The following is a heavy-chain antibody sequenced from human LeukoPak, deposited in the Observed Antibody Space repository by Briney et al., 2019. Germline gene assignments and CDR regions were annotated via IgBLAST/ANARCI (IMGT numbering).Heavy chain of an antibody. CDR3: ARESQGYCSSTCCYALGAFDI. CDR2: ISSSSSYI. V-gene: IGHV3-21*01. Sequence: PGGSLRLSCAASGFTFSSYSMNWVRQAPGKGLEWVSSISSSSSYIYYADSVKGRFTISRDNAKNSLYLQMNSLRAEDTAVYYCARESQGYCSSTCCYALGAFDIWGHGTMVTVSS. CDR1: GFTFSSYS. D-gene: IGHD2-2*01. J-gene: IGHJ3*02.